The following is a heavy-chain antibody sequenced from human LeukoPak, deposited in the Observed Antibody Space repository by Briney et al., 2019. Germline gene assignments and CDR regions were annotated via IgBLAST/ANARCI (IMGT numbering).Heavy chain of an antibody. CDR3: AREEIRQDAFDI. J-gene: IGHJ3*02. CDR1: GYTFTSYD. CDR2: INPSGGST. Sequence: ASVKVSCKASGYTFTSYDINWVRQAPGQGLEWMGIINPSGGSTSYAQKFQGRVTMTRDTSTSTVYMELSSLRSEDTAVYYCAREEIRQDAFDIWGQGTMVTVSS. D-gene: IGHD4-17*01. V-gene: IGHV1-46*01.